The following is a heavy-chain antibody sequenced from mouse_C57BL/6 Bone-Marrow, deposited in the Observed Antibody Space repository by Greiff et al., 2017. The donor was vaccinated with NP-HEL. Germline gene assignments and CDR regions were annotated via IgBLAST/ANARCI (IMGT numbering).Heavy chain of an antibody. D-gene: IGHD6-5*01. J-gene: IGHJ3*01. CDR1: GYTFTSYW. CDR3: ARRGPYPWFAY. V-gene: IGHV1-52*01. Sequence: VQLQQPGAELVRPGSSVKLSCKASGYTFTSYWMHWVKQRPIQGLEWIGNIDPSDSETHYNQKFKDKATLTVDKSSSTAYMQLSSLTSEDSAVYYCARRGPYPWFAYWGQGTLVTVSA. CDR2: IDPSDSET.